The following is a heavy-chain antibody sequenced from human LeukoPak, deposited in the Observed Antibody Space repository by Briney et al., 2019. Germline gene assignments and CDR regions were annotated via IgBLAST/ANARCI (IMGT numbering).Heavy chain of an antibody. CDR3: AKDRGRYYDSSGYYWGYYFDS. D-gene: IGHD3-22*01. J-gene: IGHJ4*02. Sequence: GGSLRLSCAASGFTFSNYAVNWVRQAPGKGLEWVSAISGRGGSTYYADSVKGRFTISRDNSKNTLYLQMSSLRAEDTAVYYCAKDRGRYYDSSGYYWGYYFDSWGQGILVTVST. CDR2: ISGRGGST. CDR1: GFTFSNYA. V-gene: IGHV3-23*01.